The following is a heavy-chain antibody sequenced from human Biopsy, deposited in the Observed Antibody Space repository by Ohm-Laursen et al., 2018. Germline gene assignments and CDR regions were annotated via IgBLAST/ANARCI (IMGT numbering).Heavy chain of an antibody. J-gene: IGHJ1*01. V-gene: IGHV1-69*06. CDR1: GYTFTIYG. CDR2: NIPILGTG. CDR3: TTKLTGYFHH. D-gene: IGHD3-9*01. Sequence: SVKVSCKPPGYTFTIYGVSWVRQAPGQGLEWLGGNIPILGTGNYAQKFQDRVTVAEDTSTSTATMELRSPRSDDTAVYYCTTKLTGYFHHWGQGTLVIVSS.